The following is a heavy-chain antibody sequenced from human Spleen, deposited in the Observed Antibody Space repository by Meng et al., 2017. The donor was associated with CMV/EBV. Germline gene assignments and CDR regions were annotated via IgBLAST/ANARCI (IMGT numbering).Heavy chain of an antibody. V-gene: IGHV3-7*01. D-gene: IGHD1-1*01. Sequence: GESLKISCAASGFTFSRYWMTWVRKAPGKGPEWVVNIKQDGSEKYYVDSVKGRFTVSRDNARNSVYLQLNSLTVEDTAVYYCARIGYTSSSLDYWGRGTLVTVSS. CDR1: GFTFSRYW. CDR2: IKQDGSEK. J-gene: IGHJ4*02. CDR3: ARIGYTSSSLDY.